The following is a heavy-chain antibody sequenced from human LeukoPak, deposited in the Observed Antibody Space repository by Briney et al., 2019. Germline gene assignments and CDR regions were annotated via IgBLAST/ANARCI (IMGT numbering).Heavy chain of an antibody. Sequence: PSETLSLTCTVSGDSISNYYWTWIRQPPGKGLEWIGYIYYSGSTNYNPSLKSRVTISVDTSKNQFSLKLSSVTAADTAVYYCARELRAYGSGSYSYYWGQGTLVTVSS. CDR3: ARELRAYGSGSYSYY. CDR1: GDSISNYY. D-gene: IGHD3-10*01. CDR2: IYYSGST. J-gene: IGHJ4*02. V-gene: IGHV4-59*01.